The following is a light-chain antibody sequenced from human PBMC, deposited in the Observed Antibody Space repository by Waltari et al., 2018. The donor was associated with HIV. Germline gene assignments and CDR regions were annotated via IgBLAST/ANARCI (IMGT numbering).Light chain of an antibody. CDR1: SSDVGGDDY. V-gene: IGLV2-8*01. Sequence: QSALTQPPSASGSPGQSVTISCTGTSSDVGGDDYVSWYQQHPDKAPKLMIDEVNKRPSGVPDRFSGSKSGNTASLTVSGLQAEDEAEYYCSSYAGSNIFVFGAGTKVTVL. CDR3: SSYAGSNIFV. J-gene: IGLJ1*01. CDR2: EVN.